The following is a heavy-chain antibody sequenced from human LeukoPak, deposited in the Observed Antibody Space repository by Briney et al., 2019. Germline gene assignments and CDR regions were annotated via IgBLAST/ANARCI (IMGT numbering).Heavy chain of an antibody. Sequence: GGSLRLSCAASGFTFTSYTMNWVRQAPGKGLEWVSSISGSNSDISYADSVKGRFTISRDNAKNSLYLRMNSLRAEDTAVYYCARDSRTIYYYYGMDVWGQGTTVTVSS. CDR1: GFTFTSYT. V-gene: IGHV3-21*01. J-gene: IGHJ6*02. CDR3: ARDSRTIYYYYGMDV. CDR2: ISGSNSDI.